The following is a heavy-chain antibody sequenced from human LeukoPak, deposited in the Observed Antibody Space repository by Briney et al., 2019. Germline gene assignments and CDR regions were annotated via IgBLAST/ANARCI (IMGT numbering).Heavy chain of an antibody. J-gene: IGHJ3*02. CDR2: IYSTGHT. V-gene: IGHV4-61*02. CDR1: GGSISSDYYY. D-gene: IGHD6-6*01. CDR3: ARIAAPNGAFDI. Sequence: SETLSLTCTVSGGSISSDYYYWSWVRQPAGKGLEWIGRIYSTGHTNYNPSLKSRLTISVDTSKNQFSLKLSSVTAADTAVYYCARIAAPNGAFDIWGQGTMVTVSS.